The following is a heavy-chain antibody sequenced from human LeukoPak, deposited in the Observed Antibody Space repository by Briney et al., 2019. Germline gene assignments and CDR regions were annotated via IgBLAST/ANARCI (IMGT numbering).Heavy chain of an antibody. V-gene: IGHV4-38-2*02. J-gene: IGHJ3*02. Sequence: PSETLSLTCTVSGYSISSGSYWGWIRQPPGKGLEWIGEINHSGSTNYNPSLKSRVTISVDTSKNQFSLKLSSVTAADTAVYYCARSKGYSSSWYWRRYDAFDIWGQGTMVTVSS. CDR3: ARSKGYSSSWYWRRYDAFDI. D-gene: IGHD6-13*01. CDR1: GYSISSGSY. CDR2: INHSGST.